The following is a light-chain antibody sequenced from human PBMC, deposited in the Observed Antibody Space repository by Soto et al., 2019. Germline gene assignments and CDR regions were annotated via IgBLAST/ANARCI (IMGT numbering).Light chain of an antibody. CDR1: QSVGSS. CDR3: QQYYTSPVT. Sequence: IVLTQSPGTLSLSPGKISTLSCRASQSVGSSLAWYQQKPGQAPRLLIYDASNRATVTPARFSGSGSGTEFTLTISSLQAEDVALYYCQQYYTSPVTFGPGTKVDIK. CDR2: DAS. V-gene: IGKV3-11*01. J-gene: IGKJ3*01.